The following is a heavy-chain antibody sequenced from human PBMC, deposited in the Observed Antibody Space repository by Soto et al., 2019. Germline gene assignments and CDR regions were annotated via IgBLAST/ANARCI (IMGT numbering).Heavy chain of an antibody. Sequence: SETLSLTCTVSGVSIHNSHSFWAWIRHPPGKGLQFIASVYHNGGAHYNSSLKSRVTIPVDTANNQVSLRMRSLTAADTAFYYCGRVVEGATRHTDPDSWGQGIMVTVSS. D-gene: IGHD2-21*01. CDR2: VYHNGGA. J-gene: IGHJ5*01. CDR3: GRVVEGATRHTDPDS. CDR1: GVSIHNSHSF. V-gene: IGHV4-39*01.